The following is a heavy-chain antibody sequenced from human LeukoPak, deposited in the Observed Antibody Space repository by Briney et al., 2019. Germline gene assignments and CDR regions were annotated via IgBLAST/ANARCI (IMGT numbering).Heavy chain of an antibody. J-gene: IGHJ4*02. D-gene: IGHD2/OR15-2a*01. Sequence: SETLSLTCTVSGGSINSYYWSWLRQPPGKGLEWIGYIYYSGSTNYNPSLKSRVTISVDTSKDQFSLKLSSVTAADTAVYYCARGLSPDYWGQGTLVTVSS. CDR3: ARGLSPDY. CDR2: IYYSGST. V-gene: IGHV4-59*01. CDR1: GGSINSYY.